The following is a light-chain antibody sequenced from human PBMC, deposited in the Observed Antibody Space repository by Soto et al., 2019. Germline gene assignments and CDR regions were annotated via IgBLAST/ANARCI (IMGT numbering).Light chain of an antibody. V-gene: IGLV2-11*01. CDR1: SSDVGGYEY. CDR2: HVG. Sequence: QSALTQPPSVSGSPGQSVTISCSGTSSDVGGYEYVSWYQQHPGKAPRLLIYHVGQRPSGVPDRFSGSKSGTTASLTISGLQADDDDEYFCSPYTAGRTFVFGGGTNVTVL. CDR3: SPYTAGRTFV. J-gene: IGLJ2*01.